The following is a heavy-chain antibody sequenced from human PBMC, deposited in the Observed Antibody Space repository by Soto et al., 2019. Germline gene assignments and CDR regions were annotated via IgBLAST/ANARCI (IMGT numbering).Heavy chain of an antibody. CDR1: GGSISSYY. J-gene: IGHJ6*02. Sequence: SETLSLTCTVSGGSISSYYWSWIRQPPGKGLEWIGYIYYSGSTNYNPSLKGRVTISVDTSKNQFSLKLSSVTAADTAVYYCARGALWFGAHSYDMDVWGQGTTVTVSS. D-gene: IGHD3-10*01. CDR2: IYYSGST. V-gene: IGHV4-59*12. CDR3: ARGALWFGAHSYDMDV.